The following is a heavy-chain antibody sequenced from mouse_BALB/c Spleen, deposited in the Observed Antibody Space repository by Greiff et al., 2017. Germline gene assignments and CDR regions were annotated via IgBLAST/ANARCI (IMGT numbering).Heavy chain of an antibody. Sequence: EVQGVESGGGLVKPGGSLKLSCAASGFTFSDYYMYWVRQTPEKRLEWVATISDGGSYTYYPDSVKGRFTISRDNAKNNLYLQMSSLKSEDTAMYYCARERSAMDYWGQGTSVTVSS. J-gene: IGHJ4*01. CDR1: GFTFSDYY. V-gene: IGHV5-4*02. CDR3: ARERSAMDY. CDR2: ISDGGSYT.